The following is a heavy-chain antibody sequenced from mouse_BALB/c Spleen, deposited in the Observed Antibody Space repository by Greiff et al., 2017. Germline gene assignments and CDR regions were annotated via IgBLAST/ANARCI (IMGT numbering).Heavy chain of an antibody. Sequence: EVQLVESGGGLVQPGGSRKLSCAASGFTFSDYGMAWVRQAPGKGPEWVAFISNLAYSIYYADTVTGRFTISRENAKNTLYLEMSSLRSEDTAMYYCARADYYGSSYGAWFAYWGQGTLVTVSA. V-gene: IGHV5-15*02. CDR2: ISNLAYSI. D-gene: IGHD1-1*01. CDR3: ARADYYGSSYGAWFAY. J-gene: IGHJ3*01. CDR1: GFTFSDYG.